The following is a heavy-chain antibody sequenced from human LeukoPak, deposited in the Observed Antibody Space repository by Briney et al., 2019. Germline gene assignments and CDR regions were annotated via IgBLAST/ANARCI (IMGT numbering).Heavy chain of an antibody. D-gene: IGHD3-22*01. CDR2: IYHSGST. CDR1: GGSISSSNW. J-gene: IGHJ4*02. V-gene: IGHV4-4*02. CDR3: ARTYYYDSSVNDRDGY. Sequence: SETLSLTCAVSGGSISSSNWWSWVRQPPGKGLEWIGEIYHSGSTNYNPSLKSRVTISVDKSKNQFSLKLSSVTAADTAVYYCARTYYYDSSVNDRDGYWGQGTLVTVSS.